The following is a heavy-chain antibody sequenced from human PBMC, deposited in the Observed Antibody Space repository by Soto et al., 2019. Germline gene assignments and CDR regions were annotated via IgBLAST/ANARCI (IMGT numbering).Heavy chain of an antibody. V-gene: IGHV3-7*04. CDR3: ARVDYYDSSGPFSDAFDI. J-gene: IGHJ3*02. CDR2: INQDGSQK. CDR1: GFTFSSYW. Sequence: GGSLRLSCAASGFTFSSYWMSWVRQAPGKGLEWVANINQDGSQKWCVDSVKGRFTISRDNAKNSLYLQMNSLRGEDTAVYYCARVDYYDSSGPFSDAFDIWGQGTMVTVSS. D-gene: IGHD3-22*01.